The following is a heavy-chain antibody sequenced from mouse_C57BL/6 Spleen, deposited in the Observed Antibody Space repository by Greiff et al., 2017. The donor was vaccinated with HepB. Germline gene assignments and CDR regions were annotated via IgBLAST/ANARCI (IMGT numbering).Heavy chain of an antibody. CDR1: GFTFSDYG. CDR2: ISNLAYSI. Sequence: EVMLVESGGGLVQPGGSLKLSCAASGFTFSDYGMAWVRQAPRKGPEWVAFISNLAYSIYYADTVTGRFTISRDNAKNTLYLEMSSLRSEDTAMYYCARQDGYAAMDYWGQGTSVTVSS. J-gene: IGHJ4*01. V-gene: IGHV5-15*01. CDR3: ARQDGYAAMDY. D-gene: IGHD2-2*01.